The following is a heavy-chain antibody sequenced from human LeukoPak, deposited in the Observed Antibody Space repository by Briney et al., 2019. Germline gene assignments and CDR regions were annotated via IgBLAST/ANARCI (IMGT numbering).Heavy chain of an antibody. J-gene: IGHJ5*02. V-gene: IGHV4-59*01. D-gene: IGHD3-10*01. CDR1: GGSIGLYH. CDR3: ARDRAAGSDWLDP. Sequence: SETLSLVCTVSGGSIGLYHWTWIRQPPGKALEWIGYVYYNGGTKYNPSLKSRVTISVDTSKNQFSLRMSSVTAADTAVYYCARDRAAGSDWLDPWGQGTLVTVSS. CDR2: VYYNGGT.